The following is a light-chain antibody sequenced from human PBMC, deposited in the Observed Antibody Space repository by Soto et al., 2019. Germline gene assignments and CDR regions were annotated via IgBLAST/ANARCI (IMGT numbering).Light chain of an antibody. CDR2: NNN. Sequence: QSVLTQPPSASGTPGQKVTISCSGSSSNIGPNAVNWYQQLPGTAPKLLLYNNNQRPSGVSDRFSGSKSCTSASLDISGLQSDDEADYHCAAWDDSLNGLVFGTGTKLTVL. V-gene: IGLV1-44*01. CDR3: AAWDDSLNGLV. CDR1: SSNIGPNA. J-gene: IGLJ1*01.